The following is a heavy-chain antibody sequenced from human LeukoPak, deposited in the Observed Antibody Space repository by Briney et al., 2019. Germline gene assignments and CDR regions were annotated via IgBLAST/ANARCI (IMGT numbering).Heavy chain of an antibody. CDR3: ARLPSNDAFDI. Sequence: PSETLSLTCTVSGDSIINSNYYWGWIRQPPGKGLEWIASIYYSGITYYNPSLKSRVTISVDTPKNQFSLKLNSVTAADTAVYSCARLPSNDAFDIWGRGTMVTVSS. D-gene: IGHD2/OR15-2a*01. V-gene: IGHV4-39*01. CDR1: GDSIINSNYY. J-gene: IGHJ3*02. CDR2: IYYSGIT.